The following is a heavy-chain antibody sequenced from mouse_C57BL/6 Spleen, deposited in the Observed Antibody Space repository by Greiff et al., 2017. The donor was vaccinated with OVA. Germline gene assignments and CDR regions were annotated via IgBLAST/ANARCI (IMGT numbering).Heavy chain of an antibody. J-gene: IGHJ4*01. CDR3: ARNPPLYYSNSLYYAMDY. V-gene: IGHV2-2*01. CDR2: IWSGGST. Sequence: QVQLQQSGPGLVQPSQSLSITCTVSGFSLTSYGVHWVRQSPGKGLEWLGVIWSGGSTDYNAAFISRLSISKDNSKSQVFFKMNSLQADDTAIYYCARNPPLYYSNSLYYAMDYWGQGTSVTVSS. D-gene: IGHD2-5*01. CDR1: GFSLTSYG.